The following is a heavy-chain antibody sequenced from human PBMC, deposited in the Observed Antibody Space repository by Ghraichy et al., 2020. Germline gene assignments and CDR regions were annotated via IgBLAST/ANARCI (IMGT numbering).Heavy chain of an antibody. D-gene: IGHD6-6*01. CDR1: GFTFSSYS. CDR3: ARVKLDSSSSGWDFDY. V-gene: IGHV3-48*02. Sequence: GGSLRLSCAASGFTFSSYSMNWVRQAPGKGLEWVSYISSSSSTTYYADSVKGRFTISRDNAKNSLYLQMNSLRDEDTAVYYCARVKLDSSSSGWDFDYWGQGTLVTVSS. CDR2: ISSSSSTT. J-gene: IGHJ4*02.